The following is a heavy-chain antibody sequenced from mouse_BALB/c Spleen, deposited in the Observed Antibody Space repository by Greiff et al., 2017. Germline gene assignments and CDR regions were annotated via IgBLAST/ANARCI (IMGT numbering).Heavy chain of an antibody. J-gene: IGHJ4*01. CDR1: GFTFSSFG. D-gene: IGHD1-1*01. V-gene: IGHV5-17*02. CDR3: ALYYSGSSSLYAMDY. CDR2: ISSGSSTI. Sequence: EVQGVESGGGLVQPGGSRKLSCAASGFTFSSFGMHWVRQAPEKGLEWVAYISSGSSTIYYADTVKGRVTISRDNPKNTLYLQLTSLRSEDTAIYYCALYYSGSSSLYAMDYWGQGTSVTVSS.